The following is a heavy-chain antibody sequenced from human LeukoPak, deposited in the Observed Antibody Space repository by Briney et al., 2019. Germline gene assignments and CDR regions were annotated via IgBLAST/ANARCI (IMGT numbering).Heavy chain of an antibody. CDR2: IYYSGST. D-gene: IGHD3-3*01. J-gene: IGHJ4*02. CDR3: ASRSSIWSGYQDTLYYFDS. V-gene: IGHV4-59*01. Sequence: SETLSLTCTVSGGSISSYYWSWIRQPPGKRLEWIGHIYYSGSTNYNPSLKSRVTISVDTSKNQFSLKLSSVTAADTVVYYCASRSSIWSGYQDTLYYFDSWGQGTLVTVSS. CDR1: GGSISSYY.